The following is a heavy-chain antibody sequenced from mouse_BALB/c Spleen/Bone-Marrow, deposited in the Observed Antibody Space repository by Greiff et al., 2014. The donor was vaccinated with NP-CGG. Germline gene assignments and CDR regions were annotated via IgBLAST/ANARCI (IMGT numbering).Heavy chain of an antibody. CDR2: IHPSDIET. CDR3: ARGEITAFAY. Sequence: VKLQESGAELVRPGASVKLSCKASGYSFTIYWMNWVKQRPGQGLEWIGMIHPSDIETRLNQKFKDKATLTVDKSSNTAYMQLSSPTSEDSAVYYRARGEITAFAYWGQGTLVTVSA. J-gene: IGHJ3*01. V-gene: IGHV1-61*01. D-gene: IGHD2-4*01. CDR1: GYSFTIYW.